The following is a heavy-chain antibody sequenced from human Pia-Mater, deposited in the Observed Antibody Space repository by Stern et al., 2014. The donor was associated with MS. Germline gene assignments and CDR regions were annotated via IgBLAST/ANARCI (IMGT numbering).Heavy chain of an antibody. D-gene: IGHD1-1*01. Sequence: QVQLVQSGAEVKKPGSSVMVSCKASGGTFSNYAINWVRQAPGQGLEWMGGIIPIFGTANYAQKFQGRVTITADESTSTAYVELSSLRFEDTAIYYCATIGAAHNSEVCMDVWGQGTTVTVSS. CDR1: GGTFSNYA. CDR3: ATIGAAHNSEVCMDV. J-gene: IGHJ6*02. V-gene: IGHV1-69*01. CDR2: IIPIFGTA.